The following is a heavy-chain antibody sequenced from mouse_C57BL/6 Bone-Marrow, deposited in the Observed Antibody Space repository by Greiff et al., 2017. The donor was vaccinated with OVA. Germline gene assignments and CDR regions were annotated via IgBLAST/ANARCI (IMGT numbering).Heavy chain of an antibody. CDR2: IDPSDSYT. Sequence: VQLQQPGAELVRPGTSVKLSCKASGYTFTSYWMHWVKQRPGQGLEWIGVIDPSDSYTNYNQKFKGKATLTVDTSSSTAYMQLSSLTSEDSAVYYCARWVYYAMDYWGQGTSVTVSS. V-gene: IGHV1-59*01. J-gene: IGHJ4*01. CDR3: ARWVYYAMDY. CDR1: GYTFTSYW.